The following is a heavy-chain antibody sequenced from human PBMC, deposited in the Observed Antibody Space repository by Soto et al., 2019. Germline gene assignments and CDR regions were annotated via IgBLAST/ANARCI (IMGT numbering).Heavy chain of an antibody. Sequence: ASVKVSCKASGYTFTGYYMHWVRPAPGQGLEWMGWINPNSGGTNYAQKFQGRVTMTRDTSISTAYMELSRLRSDDTAVYYCARDYFGITGTLYYYGMDVWGQGTTVTVSS. V-gene: IGHV1-2*02. D-gene: IGHD1-20*01. CDR1: GYTFTGYY. J-gene: IGHJ6*02. CDR3: ARDYFGITGTLYYYGMDV. CDR2: INPNSGGT.